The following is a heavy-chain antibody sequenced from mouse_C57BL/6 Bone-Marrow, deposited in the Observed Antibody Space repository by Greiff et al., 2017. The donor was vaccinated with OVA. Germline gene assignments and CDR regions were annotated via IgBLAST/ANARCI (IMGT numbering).Heavy chain of an antibody. Sequence: VQLQQSGPELVKPGASVKMSCKASGYTFTDYNMHWVKQSHGKSLEWIGYINPNNGGTSYNQKFKGKATLTVNKSSSTAYMELRSLTSEDSAVYYCAREGNYGRHGDYWGQGTSVTVSS. D-gene: IGHD1-1*01. CDR1: GYTFTDYN. J-gene: IGHJ4*01. V-gene: IGHV1-22*01. CDR2: INPNNGGT. CDR3: AREGNYGRHGDY.